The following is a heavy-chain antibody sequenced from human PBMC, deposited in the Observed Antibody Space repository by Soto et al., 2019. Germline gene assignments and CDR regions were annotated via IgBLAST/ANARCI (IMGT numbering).Heavy chain of an antibody. D-gene: IGHD5-18*01. V-gene: IGHV3-23*01. CDR2: ITYNGDNT. CDR1: GFTFSSYA. Sequence: GGSLRLSCAASGFTFSSYAMTWVRQAPGKGLEWVSVITYNGDNTYYADSVKGRFTISRDNSKDTAHLQMNSLRAEDTAVYYCARYIRGPTVFYFDFWGPGVLVTVSS. CDR3: ARYIRGPTVFYFDF. J-gene: IGHJ4*02.